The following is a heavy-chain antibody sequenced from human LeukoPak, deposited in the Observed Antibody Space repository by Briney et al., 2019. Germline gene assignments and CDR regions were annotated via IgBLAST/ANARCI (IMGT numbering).Heavy chain of an antibody. J-gene: IGHJ6*03. D-gene: IGHD6-13*01. V-gene: IGHV4-34*01. CDR2: INHSGST. Sequence: PSETLSLTCAVYGGSFSGYYWSWIRQPPGKGLEWIGEINHSGSTNYNPSLKSRVTISVDTSKNQFSLKLSSVTAADTAVYYCARRLAAEYYYYYYYMDVWGKGTTVTVSS. CDR1: GGSFSGYY. CDR3: ARRLAAEYYYYYYYMDV.